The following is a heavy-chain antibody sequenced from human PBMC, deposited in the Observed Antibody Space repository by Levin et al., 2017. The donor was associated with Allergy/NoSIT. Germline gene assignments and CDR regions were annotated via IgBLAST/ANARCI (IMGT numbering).Heavy chain of an antibody. CDR2: ITDGGDT. V-gene: IGHV3-53*01. CDR3: ARDYLGSGSSWVALDI. Sequence: GGSLRLSCAASEFTVSNSYMNWVRLAPGKGLEWVSLITDGGDTYYADSVKGRFTISRDSFKNTVYLEVNSLRAEDTAIYYCARDYLGSGSSWVALDIWGQGTGVTVSS. J-gene: IGHJ3*02. CDR1: EFTVSNSY. D-gene: IGHD3-10*01.